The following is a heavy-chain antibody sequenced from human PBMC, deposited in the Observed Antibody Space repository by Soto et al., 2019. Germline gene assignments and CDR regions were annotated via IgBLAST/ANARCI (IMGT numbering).Heavy chain of an antibody. J-gene: IGHJ5*02. D-gene: IGHD1-26*01. CDR3: ARVGSAFDP. CDR2: IYYSGST. Sequence: SETLSLTCSFSCGSISSDEYKWSWIRQSPGKGLEWIGYIYYSGSTYYNPSLKSRVTISLDRSRMQLSLNLNSVTAADTAVYYCARVGSAFDPWGQGILVTV. CDR1: CGSISSDEYK. V-gene: IGHV4-30-4*01.